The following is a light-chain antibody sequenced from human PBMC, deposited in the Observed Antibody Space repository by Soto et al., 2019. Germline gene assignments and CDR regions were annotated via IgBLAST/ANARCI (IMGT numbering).Light chain of an antibody. V-gene: IGLV2-14*03. Sequence: QSALTQPASVSGSPGQSITISCTGTSDDVGDFNYVSWYQKHPGKAPKLMIYDVTSRPSGISNRFSGSKSGNTASLTISGLQADDEADYFCSSYSSGSTLVVFGGGTKLTVL. CDR1: SDDVGDFNY. J-gene: IGLJ2*01. CDR3: SSYSSGSTLVV. CDR2: DVT.